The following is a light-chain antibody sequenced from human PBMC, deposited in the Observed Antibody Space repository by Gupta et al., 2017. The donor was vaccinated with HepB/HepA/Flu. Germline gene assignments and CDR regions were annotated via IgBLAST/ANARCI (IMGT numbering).Light chain of an antibody. V-gene: IGKV1-27*01. CDR3: QQYVGGPRT. CDR1: QGISDR. Sequence: DLQVTQSPSSLSASLGDRVTITCRASQGISDRLAWYQQEAGKVPKLLIYAASSLQSGVPSRFSGRGFGTDFSLTISSLQPEDVATYYCQQYVGGPRTFGQGTKVEI. J-gene: IGKJ1*01. CDR2: AAS.